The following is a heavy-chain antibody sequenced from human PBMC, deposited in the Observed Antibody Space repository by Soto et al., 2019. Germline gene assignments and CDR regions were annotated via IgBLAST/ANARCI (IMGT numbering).Heavy chain of an antibody. CDR1: GGSFSSYA. V-gene: IGHV1-69*01. D-gene: IGHD4-17*01. CDR2: ILPVFGTT. J-gene: IGHJ3*01. Sequence: QVQLVQSGAEVKNPGSSVKVSCKTSGGSFSSYAISWVRQAPGQGLEWMGGILPVFGTTNYAQKVQGRVTITAVESTSTAYMELISLRSEGTAIYYCARDLAGQRDPTGAFDFWGQGTMVIVSS. CDR3: ARDLAGQRDPTGAFDF.